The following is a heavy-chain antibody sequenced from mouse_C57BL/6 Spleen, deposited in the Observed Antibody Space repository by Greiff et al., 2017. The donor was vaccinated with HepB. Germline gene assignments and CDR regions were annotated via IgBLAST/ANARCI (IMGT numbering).Heavy chain of an antibody. Sequence: EVQLVESGEGLVKPGGSLKLSCAASGFTFSSYAMSWGRQTPEKRLAWVAYISSGGDYIYYADTVKGRFTISRDNARNTLDLQLSSLKSEDTAMYYCTREGSNRAWFAYWGQGTLVTVSA. V-gene: IGHV5-9-1*02. J-gene: IGHJ3*01. CDR1: GFTFSSYA. D-gene: IGHD1-1*01. CDR3: TREGSNRAWFAY. CDR2: ISSGGDYI.